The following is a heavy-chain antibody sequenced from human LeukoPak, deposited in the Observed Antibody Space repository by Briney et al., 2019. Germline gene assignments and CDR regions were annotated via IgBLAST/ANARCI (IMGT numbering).Heavy chain of an antibody. CDR3: ATSSSSAYCGTTTCLYFDY. CDR2: IYTSGST. V-gene: IGHV4-4*07. J-gene: IGHJ4*02. Sequence: SETLSLTFTVSGGSISGYYWNWIRQPAGKGLEWIGRIYTSGSTNYNPSLKSRVTMSVDTSKNQFSLKVSSVTAADTAVYFCATSSSSAYCGTTTCLYFDYWGQGTPVTVSS. D-gene: IGHD2-2*01. CDR1: GGSISGYY.